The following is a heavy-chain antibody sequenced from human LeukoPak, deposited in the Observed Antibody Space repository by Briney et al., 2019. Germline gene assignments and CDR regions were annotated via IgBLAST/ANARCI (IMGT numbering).Heavy chain of an antibody. CDR2: INPNSGGT. Sequence: ASVTVSCKAFGYTFTGYYMHWVRQAPGQGLEWMGWINPNSGGTNYAQMFQGRVTMTRDTSISTAYMELSRLRSDDTAVYYCASGPTAMASDWGQGTLVTVSS. D-gene: IGHD5-18*01. CDR3: ASGPTAMASD. V-gene: IGHV1-2*02. J-gene: IGHJ4*02. CDR1: GYTFTGYY.